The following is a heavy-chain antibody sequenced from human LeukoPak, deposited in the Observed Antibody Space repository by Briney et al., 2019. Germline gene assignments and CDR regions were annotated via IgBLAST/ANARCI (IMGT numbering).Heavy chain of an antibody. Sequence: PSETLSLTCTVSGGSISSYYWSWIRQPPGKGLEWIGYIYHSGSTKYNPSLKSRVTISVDTSKSQFSLKLSSVTAADTAVYYCARIIIAVAGGSDYWGQGTLVTVSS. D-gene: IGHD6-19*01. CDR3: ARIIIAVAGGSDY. J-gene: IGHJ4*02. V-gene: IGHV4-59*12. CDR2: IYHSGST. CDR1: GGSISSYY.